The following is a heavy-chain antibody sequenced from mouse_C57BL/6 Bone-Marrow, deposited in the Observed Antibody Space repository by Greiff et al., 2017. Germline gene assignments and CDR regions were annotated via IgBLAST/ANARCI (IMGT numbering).Heavy chain of an antibody. CDR2: INPNNGGT. CDR1: GYTFTDYY. D-gene: IGHD1-1*01. CDR3: ARDYYCSSWYFDY. V-gene: IGHV1-26*01. J-gene: IGHJ2*03. Sequence: VQLQQSGPELVKPGASVKISCKASGYTFTDYYMNWVKQSHGKSLEWIGYINPNNGGTSYNQKLKGKATLTVDKYSSTAYMELRSLTSEDSAVYYCARDYYCSSWYFDYWGQGTSLTVSP.